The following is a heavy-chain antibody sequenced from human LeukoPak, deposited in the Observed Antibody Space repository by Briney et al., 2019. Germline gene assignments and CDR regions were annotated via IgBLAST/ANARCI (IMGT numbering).Heavy chain of an antibody. V-gene: IGHV3-7*01. D-gene: IGHD1-26*01. CDR1: GFTFSSYW. J-gene: IGHJ6*02. CDR3: ARDSVGATYYGMDV. Sequence: GGSLRLSCAASGFTFSSYWMSWVRQAPGKGLEWVANIKQVGSEKYYVDSVKGRFTISRDNAKNSLYLQMNSLRAEDTAVYYCARDSVGATYYGMDVWGQGTTVTVSS. CDR2: IKQVGSEK.